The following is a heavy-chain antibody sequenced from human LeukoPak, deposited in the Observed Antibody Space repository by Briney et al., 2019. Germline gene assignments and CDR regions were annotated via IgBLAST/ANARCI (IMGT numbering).Heavy chain of an antibody. J-gene: IGHJ4*02. V-gene: IGHV3-7*03. Sequence: GGSLRLSCAASGFTFSSYWMSWVRQAPGKGLEWVANIKQDGSEKYYVDSVKGRFTISRDNAKNSLYLQMNSLRAEDMALYYCAKGYCSSTSCPVSDYWGQGTLVTVSS. CDR2: IKQDGSEK. D-gene: IGHD2-2*01. CDR1: GFTFSSYW. CDR3: AKGYCSSTSCPVSDY.